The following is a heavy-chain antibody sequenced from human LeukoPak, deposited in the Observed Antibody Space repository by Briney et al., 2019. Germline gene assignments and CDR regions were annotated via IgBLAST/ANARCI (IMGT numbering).Heavy chain of an antibody. CDR1: GGSFSGYC. D-gene: IGHD2-2*01. CDR2: INHSGST. V-gene: IGHV4-34*01. CDR3: ARAARYCSSTSCYDFDY. Sequence: SETLSLTCAVYGGSFSGYCWSWIRQPPGKGLEWIGEINHSGSTNYNPSLKSRVTISVDTSKNQFSLKLSSVTAADTAVYYCARAARYCSSTSCYDFDYWGQGTLVTVSS. J-gene: IGHJ4*02.